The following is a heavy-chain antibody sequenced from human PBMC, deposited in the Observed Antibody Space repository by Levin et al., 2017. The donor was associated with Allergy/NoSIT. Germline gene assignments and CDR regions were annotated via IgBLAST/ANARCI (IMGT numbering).Heavy chain of an antibody. CDR3: ARGLFYGSGSYYFWDY. J-gene: IGHJ4*02. Sequence: ASETLSLTCTVSGGSISSYYWSWIRQPPGKGLEWIGYIYYSGSTNYNPSLKSRVTISVDTSKNQISLKLSSVTAADTAVYYCARGLFYGSGSYYFWDYWGQGTLVTVSS. V-gene: IGHV4-59*01. D-gene: IGHD3-10*01. CDR1: GGSISSYY. CDR2: IYYSGST.